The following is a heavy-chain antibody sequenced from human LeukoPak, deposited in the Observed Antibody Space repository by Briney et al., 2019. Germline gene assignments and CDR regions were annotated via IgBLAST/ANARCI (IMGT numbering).Heavy chain of an antibody. CDR1: GGSINNYY. Sequence: PSETLSLTCTVSGGSINNYYWSWIRQPPGKGLEWIGYISDSGSTNYNPSLKSQVTISVDRSKNQFSLELTSVTAADTAVYYCARGYSSTWLFFDYWGQGTLVTVSS. J-gene: IGHJ4*02. D-gene: IGHD6-13*01. CDR3: ARGYSSTWLFFDY. V-gene: IGHV4-59*13. CDR2: ISDSGST.